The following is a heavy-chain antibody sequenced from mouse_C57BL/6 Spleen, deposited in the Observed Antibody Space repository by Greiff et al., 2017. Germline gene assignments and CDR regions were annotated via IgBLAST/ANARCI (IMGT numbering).Heavy chain of an antibody. V-gene: IGHV1-50*01. CDR3: ERKGGLRPFLN. J-gene: IGHJ3*01. CDR1: GYTFTSYW. CDR2: IDPSDSYT. Sequence: QVQLQQPGAELVKPGASVKLSCKASGYTFTSYWMQWVKQRPGQGLEWIGEIDPSDSYTNYNQKFKGKATLTVDTSSSTAYMQLSSLTSEDSAVYYCERKGGLRPFLNWGQGTLVTVSA. D-gene: IGHD2-4*01.